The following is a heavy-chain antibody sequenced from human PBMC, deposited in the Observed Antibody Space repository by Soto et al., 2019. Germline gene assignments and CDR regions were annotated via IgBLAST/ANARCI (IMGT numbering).Heavy chain of an antibody. V-gene: IGHV1-69*13. J-gene: IGHJ3*01. CDR1: GGTFSSYA. CDR2: IIPIFGTA. Sequence: ASVKVSCKASGGTFSSYAISWVRQAPGQGLEWMGGIIPIFGTANYAQKFQGRVTITADESTSTAYMELSSLRSEDTAVYYCAREDCSGFPRANDAFYFWGQGSMVPVSS. CDR3: AREDCSGFPRANDAFYF. D-gene: IGHD2-15*01.